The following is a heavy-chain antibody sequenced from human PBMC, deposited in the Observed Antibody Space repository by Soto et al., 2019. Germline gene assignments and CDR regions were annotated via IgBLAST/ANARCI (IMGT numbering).Heavy chain of an antibody. Sequence: ASVKVSCKASGGTFSSYAISWVRQAPGQGLEWMGGIIPIFGTANYAQKFQGRVTITADESTSTAYMELSSLRSEDTAVYYCARVRYSQDIAALSVGFFDFWGQGTLVTVSS. CDR3: ARVRYSQDIAALSVGFFDF. D-gene: IGHD6-13*01. J-gene: IGHJ4*02. V-gene: IGHV1-69*13. CDR1: GGTFSSYA. CDR2: IIPIFGTA.